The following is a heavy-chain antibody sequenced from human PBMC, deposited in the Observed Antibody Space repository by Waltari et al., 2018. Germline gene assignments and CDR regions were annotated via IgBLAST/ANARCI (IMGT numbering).Heavy chain of an antibody. CDR3: ATDGDGDCSLCLAQ. J-gene: IGHJ4*02. D-gene: IGHD2-21*02. CDR2: IYNDGTK. Sequence: EVQLVESGGGMIQPGGSLRLSCAASGFIVSTNYMSWVRQAPGKGLEWVSVIYNDGTKLYADSVKGRFTVSRDNSKNMVHLQMDSLRAEDTAVYYCATDGDGDCSLCLAQWGQGTLVTVSS. CDR1: GFIVSTNY. V-gene: IGHV3-53*01.